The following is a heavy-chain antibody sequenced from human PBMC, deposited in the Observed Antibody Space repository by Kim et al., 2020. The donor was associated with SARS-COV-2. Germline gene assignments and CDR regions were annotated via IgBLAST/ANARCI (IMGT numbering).Heavy chain of an antibody. J-gene: IGHJ4*02. CDR1: GYTFTGYY. D-gene: IGHD3-22*01. V-gene: IGHV1-2*02. Sequence: ASVKVSCKASGYTFTGYYMHWVRQAPGQGLEWMGWINPNSGGTNYAQKFQGRVTMTRDTSISTAYMELSRLRSDDTAVYYCARIAAMIVPGEDYWGQGTLVTVSS. CDR3: ARIAAMIVPGEDY. CDR2: INPNSGGT.